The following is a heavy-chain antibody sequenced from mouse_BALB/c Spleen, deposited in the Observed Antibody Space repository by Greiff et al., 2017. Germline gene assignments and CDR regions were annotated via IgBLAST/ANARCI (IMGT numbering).Heavy chain of an antibody. Sequence: EVQGVESGGGLVKPGGSLKLSCAASGFTFSSYTMSWVRQTPEKRLEWVATISSGGSYTYYPDSVKGRFTISRDNAKNTLYLQMSSLKSEDTAMYYCTRGSLSWFAYWGQGTLVTVSA. CDR3: TRGSLSWFAY. CDR1: GFTFSSYT. V-gene: IGHV5-6-4*01. J-gene: IGHJ3*01. CDR2: ISSGGSYT.